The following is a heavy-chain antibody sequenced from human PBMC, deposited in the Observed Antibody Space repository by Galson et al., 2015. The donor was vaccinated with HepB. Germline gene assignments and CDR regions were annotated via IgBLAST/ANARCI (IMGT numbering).Heavy chain of an antibody. D-gene: IGHD6-19*01. Sequence: SVKVSCKASGYTFTSYAMHWVRQAPGQRLEWMGWISAYNGNTNYAQKLQGRVTMTTDTSTSTAYMELRSLRSDDTAVYYCARDYAPRVAVAGPVDYWGQGTLVTVSS. V-gene: IGHV1-18*01. CDR1: GYTFTSYA. CDR2: ISAYNGNT. J-gene: IGHJ4*02. CDR3: ARDYAPRVAVAGPVDY.